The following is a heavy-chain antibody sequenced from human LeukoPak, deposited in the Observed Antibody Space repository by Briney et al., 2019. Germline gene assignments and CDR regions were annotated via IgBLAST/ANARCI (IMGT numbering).Heavy chain of an antibody. CDR3: GKSAPSGFDP. J-gene: IGHJ5*02. CDR2: INAGNGDA. CDR1: GYTFTTYA. Sequence: ASVKVSCKASGYTFTTYAIHWVRQAPGRSLEWMRRINAGNGDAKYSQNFHDRITITRDTSASTVCMELTSLRSEDTAVYYCGKSAPSGFDPWGQGTLVTVSS. V-gene: IGHV1-3*01.